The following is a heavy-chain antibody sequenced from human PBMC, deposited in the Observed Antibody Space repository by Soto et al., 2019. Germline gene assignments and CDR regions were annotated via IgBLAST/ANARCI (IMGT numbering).Heavy chain of an antibody. D-gene: IGHD6-13*01. J-gene: IGHJ4*02. V-gene: IGHV3-23*01. Sequence: GGSLRLSCAASGFTFSSYAMSWVRQAPGKGLEWVSAISGSGGSTYYADSVKGRFTISRDNSKNTLYLQMNSLRAEDAAVYYCAKPSTQQLGPFDYWGQGTLVTVSS. CDR1: GFTFSSYA. CDR2: ISGSGGST. CDR3: AKPSTQQLGPFDY.